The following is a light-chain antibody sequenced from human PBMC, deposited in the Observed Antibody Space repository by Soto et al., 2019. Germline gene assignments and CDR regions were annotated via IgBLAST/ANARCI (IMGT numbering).Light chain of an antibody. Sequence: DIQMSHSPSTLSASVGDGVTITFRASQSISSWLAWYQQKPGKAPKLLIYDASSLESGVPSRFSGSGSATEFTLTISSLQPDDFATYYCQQYNNYWTFGQGTKVDIK. CDR1: QSISSW. CDR2: DAS. CDR3: QQYNNYWT. J-gene: IGKJ1*01. V-gene: IGKV1-5*01.